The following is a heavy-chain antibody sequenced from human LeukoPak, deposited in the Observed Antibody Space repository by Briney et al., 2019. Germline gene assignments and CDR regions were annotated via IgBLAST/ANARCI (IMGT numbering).Heavy chain of an antibody. CDR1: GGSISSSSYY. CDR2: IYYSGST. Sequence: SETLSLTCTVSGGSISSSSYYWGWIRQPPGKGLEWIGSIYYSGSTYYNPSLKSRVTISVDTSKNQFSLKLSSVTAADTAVYYCAREDCSSTSCYGRDYWGQGTLVTVSS. J-gene: IGHJ4*02. D-gene: IGHD2-2*01. CDR3: AREDCSSTSCYGRDY. V-gene: IGHV4-39*07.